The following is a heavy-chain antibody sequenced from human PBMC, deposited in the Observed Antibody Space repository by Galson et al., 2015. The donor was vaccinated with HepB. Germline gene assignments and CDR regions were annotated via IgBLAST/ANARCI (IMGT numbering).Heavy chain of an antibody. D-gene: IGHD3-10*01. CDR2: ISSSSSYI. V-gene: IGHV3-21*01. Sequence: SLRLSCAASGFTFSSYSMNWVRQAPGKGLEWVSSISSSSSYIYYADSVKGRFTISRDNAKNSLYLQMNSLRAEDTAVYYCASGVKPYYYGSGSYKDYWGQGTLVTVSS. CDR3: ASGVKPYYYGSGSYKDY. CDR1: GFTFSSYS. J-gene: IGHJ4*02.